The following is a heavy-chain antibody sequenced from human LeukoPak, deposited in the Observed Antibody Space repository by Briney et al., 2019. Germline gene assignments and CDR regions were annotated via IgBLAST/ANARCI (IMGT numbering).Heavy chain of an antibody. V-gene: IGHV1-69*13. CDR3: ARGRVRGAAAGTTKYNWFDP. CDR1: GGTFSSYA. Sequence: GASVKVSCKASGGTFSSYAISWVRQAPGQGLEWMGGIIPIFGTANYAQKFQGRVTITADESTSTAYMELSSLRSEDTAVYYCARGRVRGAAAGTTKYNWFDPWGQGTLVTVSS. J-gene: IGHJ5*02. D-gene: IGHD6-13*01. CDR2: IIPIFGTA.